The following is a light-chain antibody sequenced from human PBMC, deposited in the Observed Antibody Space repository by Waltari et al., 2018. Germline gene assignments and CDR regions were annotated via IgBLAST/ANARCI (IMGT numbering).Light chain of an antibody. Sequence: EIVLTRSPGTLSLSLGARAPPSCRASQSVTSIPLTWYQQKLGQAPRLLIYCTSSRATGIPDRFSGSGSGTDFTLTISRLEPEDFAVYYCQQYDGEVVTFGGGTKVEI. CDR3: QQYDGEVVT. CDR2: CTS. J-gene: IGKJ4*02. V-gene: IGKV3-20*01. CDR1: QSVTSIP.